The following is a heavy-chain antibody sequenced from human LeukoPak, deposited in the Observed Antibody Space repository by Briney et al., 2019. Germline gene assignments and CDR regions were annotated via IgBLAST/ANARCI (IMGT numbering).Heavy chain of an antibody. CDR1: GFTFSSYS. Sequence: PGGSLRLSCAASGFTFSSYSMNWVRQAPGKGLEWVSSIGSSSSYIYYADSVKGRFTISRDNAKNSLYLQMNSLRAEDTAVYYCARDHTGQWLAIDYWGQGTLVTVSS. V-gene: IGHV3-21*01. J-gene: IGHJ4*02. CDR2: IGSSSSYI. D-gene: IGHD6-19*01. CDR3: ARDHTGQWLAIDY.